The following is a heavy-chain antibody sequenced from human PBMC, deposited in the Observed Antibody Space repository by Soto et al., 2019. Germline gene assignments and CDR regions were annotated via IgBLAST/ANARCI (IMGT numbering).Heavy chain of an antibody. Sequence: QVQLVQSGGDVKKPGASVKVSCKASGYIFINYGISWVRQAPGQGLEWMGWIRLYSGDTDYAQKFQGRVTITADTSTSTVYMELTSLRYDDTAVYYCARDRSNSDYWGQGTLVTVSS. CDR2: IRLYSGDT. CDR3: ARDRSNSDY. D-gene: IGHD1-26*01. CDR1: GYIFINYG. J-gene: IGHJ4*02. V-gene: IGHV1-18*01.